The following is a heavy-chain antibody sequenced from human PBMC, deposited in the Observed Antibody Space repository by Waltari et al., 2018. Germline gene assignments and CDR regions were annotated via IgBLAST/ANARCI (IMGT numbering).Heavy chain of an antibody. CDR3: ARASAYYTIDY. CDR2: IYTSGST. Sequence: QVQLQESGPGLVKPSETLSLTCTFSDDFLSSSYWSWLRQPPGKGLEWVGYIYTSGSTNYNPSLKSRLTILLDTSKNQFSLKLSSVTAADTAVYYCARASAYYTIDYWGQGTLVTVSS. J-gene: IGHJ4*02. V-gene: IGHV4-4*09. CDR1: DDFLSSSY. D-gene: IGHD3-3*01.